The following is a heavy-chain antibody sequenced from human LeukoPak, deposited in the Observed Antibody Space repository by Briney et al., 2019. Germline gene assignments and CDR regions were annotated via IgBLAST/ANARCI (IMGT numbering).Heavy chain of an antibody. CDR2: INHSGST. CDR3: ARDPNDFWSGLDY. V-gene: IGHV4-34*01. J-gene: IGHJ4*02. Sequence: SETLSLTCAVYGGSFSGYYWSWLRQPPGKGLEWIGEINHSGSTNYNPSLKSRVTISVDTSKNQFSLKLSSVTAADTAVYYCARDPNDFWSGLDYWGQGTLVTVSS. D-gene: IGHD3-3*01. CDR1: GGSFSGYY.